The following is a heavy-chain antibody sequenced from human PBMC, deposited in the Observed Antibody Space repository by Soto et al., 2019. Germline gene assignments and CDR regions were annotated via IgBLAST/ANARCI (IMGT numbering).Heavy chain of an antibody. Sequence: EVQLVESGGGLVKPGGSLRLSCAASGFTFSSYSMNWVRQAPGKGLEWVSSISSSSSYIYYADSVKGRFTIARDNAKNSLYLQMKSVGAEDTAGYYCARDSFLTGTTGEYFDYWGQGTLVTVSS. CDR3: ARDSFLTGTTGEYFDY. D-gene: IGHD1-7*01. CDR2: ISSSSSYI. CDR1: GFTFSSYS. V-gene: IGHV3-21*01. J-gene: IGHJ4*02.